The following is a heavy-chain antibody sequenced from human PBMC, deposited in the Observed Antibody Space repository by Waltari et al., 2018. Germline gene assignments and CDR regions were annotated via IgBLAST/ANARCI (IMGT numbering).Heavy chain of an antibody. CDR3: ARDNRGDGIDY. CDR2: IYYSGST. J-gene: IGHJ4*02. Sequence: QVQLQESGPGLVKPSETLSLTCTVSGGSLSSYYWSWIRQPPGKGLEWIGYIYYSGSTNYNPSLKSRVTISVDTSKNQFSLKLSSVTAADTAVYYCARDNRGDGIDYWGQGTLVTVSS. CDR1: GGSLSSYY. D-gene: IGHD3-10*01. V-gene: IGHV4-59*01.